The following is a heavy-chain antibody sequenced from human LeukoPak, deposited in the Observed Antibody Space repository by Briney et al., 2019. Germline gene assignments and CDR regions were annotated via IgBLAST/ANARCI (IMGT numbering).Heavy chain of an antibody. CDR2: ISSSGSTI. CDR1: GFTFSDYY. J-gene: IGHJ1*01. CDR3: ATYSTRNAREFQS. Sequence: GGSLRLSCAASGFTFSDYYMSWIRQAPGKGLEWVSYISSSGSTIYYADSVKGRFTISRDNAKMSLYLQMNSLRVEDTAVYYCATYSTRNAREFQSWGQGTLVTVSS. V-gene: IGHV3-11*04. D-gene: IGHD4-11*01.